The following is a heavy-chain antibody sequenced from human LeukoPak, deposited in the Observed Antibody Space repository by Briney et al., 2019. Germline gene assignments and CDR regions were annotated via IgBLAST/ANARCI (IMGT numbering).Heavy chain of an antibody. CDR2: IYSGSST. V-gene: IGHV3-53*01. J-gene: IGHJ4*02. CDR3: AREGEDSSGYKHFDY. CDR1: VVPSSINY. D-gene: IGHD3-22*01. Sequence: LRGPLTFSCAASVVPSSINYMSGVGHAPGRGLEWVSVIYSGSSTYYADYVKGRFTISRDNSKNTLNLQMNSLRAEDTAVYSCAREGEDSSGYKHFDYWGQGTLVTVSS.